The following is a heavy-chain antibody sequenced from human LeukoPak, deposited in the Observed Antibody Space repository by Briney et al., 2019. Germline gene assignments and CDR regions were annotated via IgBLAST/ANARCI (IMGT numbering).Heavy chain of an antibody. J-gene: IGHJ4*02. Sequence: SQTLSLTCTVSGGSISSGGYYWSWIRQHPGKGLEWIGYIYYSGSTYYNPSLKSRVTISVDTSKNQFSLKLSSVTAADTAVCYCARERPYSSYYFDYWGQGTLVTVSS. D-gene: IGHD5-18*01. V-gene: IGHV4-31*03. CDR2: IYYSGST. CDR1: GGSISSGGYY. CDR3: ARERPYSSYYFDY.